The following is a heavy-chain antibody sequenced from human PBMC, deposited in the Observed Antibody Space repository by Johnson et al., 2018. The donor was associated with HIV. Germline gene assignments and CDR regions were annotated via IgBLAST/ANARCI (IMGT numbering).Heavy chain of an antibody. CDR3: AKDLSIAARPAAFDI. J-gene: IGHJ3*02. D-gene: IGHD6-6*01. CDR1: GFTFSSSG. CDR2: IWYDGSNK. Sequence: QVQVVESGGGVVQPGRSLRLSCAASGFTFSSSGMHWVRQAPGKGLEWVAVIWYDGSNKYYADSVKGRLTISEDNSKNTLYLQMNSLRAEDTAVYYCAKDLSIAARPAAFDIWGQGTMVTVSS. V-gene: IGHV3-33*06.